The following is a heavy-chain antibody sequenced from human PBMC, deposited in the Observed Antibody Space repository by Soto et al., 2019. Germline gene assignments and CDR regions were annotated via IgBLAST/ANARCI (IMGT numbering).Heavy chain of an antibody. J-gene: IGHJ6*02. CDR1: GFTFSPYT. CDR2: IKQDGSEK. Sequence: VQLVESGGGVVQPGRSLRLSCAASGFTFSPYTMHWVRQAPGKGLEWVANIKQDGSEKYYVDSVKGRFTISRDNAKNSLYLQMNSLRAEDTAVYYCVRGGATSGYYYYGMDVWGQGTTVTVSS. CDR3: VRGGATSGYYYYGMDV. V-gene: IGHV3-7*04. D-gene: IGHD5-12*01.